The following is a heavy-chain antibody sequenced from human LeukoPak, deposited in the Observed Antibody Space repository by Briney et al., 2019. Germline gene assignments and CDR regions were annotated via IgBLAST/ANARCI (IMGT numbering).Heavy chain of an antibody. Sequence: QPGGSLRLSSAASGFSFTNYWMSWVRQAPGKGLEWVANVKEDGTTKQYVDSVKGRFTISRDNAKNSLYPQMDSLSAEDTAVYYCVSQEVVPHWGQGTLVSVSS. D-gene: IGHD2-15*01. CDR3: VSQEVVPH. J-gene: IGHJ4*02. CDR2: VKEDGTTK. CDR1: GFSFTNYW. V-gene: IGHV3-7*01.